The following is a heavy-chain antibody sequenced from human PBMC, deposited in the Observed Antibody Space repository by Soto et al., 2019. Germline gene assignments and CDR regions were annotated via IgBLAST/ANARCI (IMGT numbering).Heavy chain of an antibody. J-gene: IGHJ5*02. D-gene: IGHD6-6*01. V-gene: IGHV4-31*03. CDR3: ARVGGSSSPFDP. Sequence: PSETLSLTCTVSGGSISSGGYYWSWIRQHPGKGLEWIGYIYHSGSTYYNPSLKSRVTISVDASKNQFSLKLSSVTAADTAVYYCARVGGSSSPFDPWGQGTLVTVSS. CDR1: GGSISSGGYY. CDR2: IYHSGST.